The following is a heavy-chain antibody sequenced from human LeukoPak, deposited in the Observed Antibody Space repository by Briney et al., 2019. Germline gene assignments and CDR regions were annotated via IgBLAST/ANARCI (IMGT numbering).Heavy chain of an antibody. CDR1: GFTFSSYS. V-gene: IGHV3-21*01. J-gene: IGHJ4*02. CDR2: ISSSSSYI. Sequence: GGSLRLSCAASGFTFSSYSMNWVRQAPGKGLEWVSSISSSSSYIYYADSVKGRFTISRDNAKNSLYLQMNSLRAEDTAVYYCAKESYTIVGATFDYWGQGTLVTVSS. D-gene: IGHD1-26*01. CDR3: AKESYTIVGATFDY.